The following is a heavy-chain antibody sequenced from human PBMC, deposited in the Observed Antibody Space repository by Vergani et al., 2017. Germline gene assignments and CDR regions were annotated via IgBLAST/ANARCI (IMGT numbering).Heavy chain of an antibody. J-gene: IGHJ5*02. Sequence: EVQLVESGGGLVQPGGSLRLSCAASGFTFSSYAMSWVRQAPGKGLEWVSAISGSGGSTYYADSVKGRFTISRDNSKNTLYLQMNSLRAEDTAVYYCAKIREYQLLFHIWFDPWGQGTLVTVSS. CDR3: AKIREYQLLFHIWFDP. D-gene: IGHD2-2*01. CDR1: GFTFSSYA. V-gene: IGHV3-23*04. CDR2: ISGSGGST.